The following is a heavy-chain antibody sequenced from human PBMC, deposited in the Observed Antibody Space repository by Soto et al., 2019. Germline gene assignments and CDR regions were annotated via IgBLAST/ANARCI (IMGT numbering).Heavy chain of an antibody. D-gene: IGHD6-19*01. CDR3: ARGYSSGPDS. J-gene: IGHJ4*02. CDR2: INGDGSTT. CDR1: GFTFNDYW. V-gene: IGHV3-74*01. Sequence: EVQLVESGGGLVQPGGSLRLSCVASGFTFNDYWMHWVRQAPGKGLVWVARINGDGSTTTYADSVQGRFPISRANARNTLYLHLSSLRREDTALYSCARGYSSGPDSWGQGTLVTVSS.